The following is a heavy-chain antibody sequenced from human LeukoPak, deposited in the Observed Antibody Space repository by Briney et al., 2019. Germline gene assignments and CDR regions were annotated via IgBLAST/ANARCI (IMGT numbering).Heavy chain of an antibody. Sequence: PGGSLRLSCAASGFTFSSYWMSWVRQASGKGLEWVANIKQDGSEKYYVDSVKGRFTISRDNAKNSLYLQMNSLRAEDTAVYYCAKDQEGYGEAWGAFDIWGQGTMVTVSS. CDR3: AKDQEGYGEAWGAFDI. D-gene: IGHD4-17*01. J-gene: IGHJ3*02. CDR1: GFTFSSYW. CDR2: IKQDGSEK. V-gene: IGHV3-7*03.